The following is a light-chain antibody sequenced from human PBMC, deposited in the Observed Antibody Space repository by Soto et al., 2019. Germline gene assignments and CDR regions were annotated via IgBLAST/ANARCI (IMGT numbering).Light chain of an antibody. CDR2: DAS. V-gene: IGKV3-11*01. CDR1: QSVSSY. CDR3: QQRSNWPPEIT. J-gene: IGKJ5*01. Sequence: EIVLTQSPATLSLSPGERATLSCRASQSVSSYLAWYQQKPGQAPRLLIYDASNRATGIPARFSGSGSGTDFTLTISSLEHEDFEVYYCQQRSNWPPEITFGQGTRLEIK.